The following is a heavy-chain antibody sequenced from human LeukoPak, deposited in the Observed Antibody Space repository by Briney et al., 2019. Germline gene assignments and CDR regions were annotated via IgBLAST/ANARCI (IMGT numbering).Heavy chain of an antibody. Sequence: SETLSLTCNVSGGSISSYYWSWIRQPPGKGLEWIGYIYTSGSTNYNPCLKSRVTISVDTSKSHFSLKLSSVTAADTAVYYCARLSDRGYEIDYWGQGTLVTVSS. CDR2: IYTSGST. V-gene: IGHV4-4*09. J-gene: IGHJ4*02. CDR3: ARLSDRGYEIDY. CDR1: GGSISSYY. D-gene: IGHD5-12*01.